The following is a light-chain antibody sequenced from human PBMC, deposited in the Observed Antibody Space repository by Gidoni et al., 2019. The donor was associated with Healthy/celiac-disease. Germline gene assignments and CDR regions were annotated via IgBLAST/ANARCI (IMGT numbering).Light chain of an antibody. CDR2: QDS. Sequence: SDELTQPPSVSVSPGQTASITCSGDKLGDKYACWYQQKPGQSPVLVIYQDSKRPSGIPERFSGSNSGNTATLTISGTQAMDEADYYCQAWDSSTMAFGGGTKLTVL. V-gene: IGLV3-1*01. J-gene: IGLJ2*01. CDR3: QAWDSSTMA. CDR1: KLGDKY.